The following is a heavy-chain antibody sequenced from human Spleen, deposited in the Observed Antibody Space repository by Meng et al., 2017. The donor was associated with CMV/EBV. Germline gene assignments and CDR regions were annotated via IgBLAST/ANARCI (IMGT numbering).Heavy chain of an antibody. CDR1: GFTFSSYW. V-gene: IGHV3-74*01. Sequence: GESLKISCAASGFTFSSYWMHWVRQAPGKGLVWVSRINSDGSSTSYADSVKGRFTISRDNAKNTLYLQMSSLRAEDTAVYYCAKVSARRDYYDFWSGPMDVWGQGTTVTVSS. CDR2: INSDGSST. D-gene: IGHD3-3*01. J-gene: IGHJ6*02. CDR3: AKVSARRDYYDFWSGPMDV.